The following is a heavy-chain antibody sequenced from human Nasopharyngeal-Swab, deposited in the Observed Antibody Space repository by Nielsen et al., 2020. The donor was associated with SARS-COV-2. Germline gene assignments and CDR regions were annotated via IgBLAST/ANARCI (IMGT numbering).Heavy chain of an antibody. Sequence: ASVKVSCKASGYTFTGYYMHWVRQAPGQGLEWMGRINPNSGGTNYAQKFQGRVTMTRDTSISTAYMELSRLRSDDTAVYYCARVGNSGYCSGGSCYSLSYWGQGTLVTVSS. CDR1: GYTFTGYY. CDR2: INPNSGGT. D-gene: IGHD2-15*01. V-gene: IGHV1-2*06. J-gene: IGHJ4*02. CDR3: ARVGNSGYCSGGSCYSLSY.